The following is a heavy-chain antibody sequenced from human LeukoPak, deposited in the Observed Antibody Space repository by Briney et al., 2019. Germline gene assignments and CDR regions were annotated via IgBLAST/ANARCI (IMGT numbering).Heavy chain of an antibody. CDR2: IYASGGA. V-gene: IGHV3-53*01. CDR3: VRRHDY. CDR1: GFDVNDNF. Sequence: GGSLRLSCVASGFDVNDNFMIWVRQAPGQGLEWISIIYASGGAYHSESVRGRFSAFRDTSKNTIFLQMNNLRADDTAMYYCVRRHDYWGQGTLVTVSS. J-gene: IGHJ4*02.